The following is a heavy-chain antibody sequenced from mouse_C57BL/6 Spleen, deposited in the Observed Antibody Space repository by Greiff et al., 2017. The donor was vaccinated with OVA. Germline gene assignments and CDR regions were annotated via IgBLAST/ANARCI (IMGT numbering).Heavy chain of an antibody. D-gene: IGHD1-1*01. CDR1: GFSLTSYA. Sequence: VKLMESGPGLVAPSQSLSITCTVSGFSLTSYAISWVRQPPGKGLEWLGVIWTGGGTNYNSALKSRLRISKDNSKSQVVFKMNSLQTDDTARYYCARNYYYGSSYAMGYWGQGTSVTVAS. CDR2: IWTGGGT. V-gene: IGHV2-9-1*01. J-gene: IGHJ4*01. CDR3: ARNYYYGSSYAMGY.